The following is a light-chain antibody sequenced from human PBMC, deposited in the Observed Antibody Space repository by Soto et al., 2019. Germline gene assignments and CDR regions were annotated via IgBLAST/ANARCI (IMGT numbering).Light chain of an antibody. V-gene: IGLV2-23*01. CDR3: CSYAGSSTLRV. CDR1: SSDVGSYNL. CDR2: EGS. J-gene: IGLJ2*01. Sequence: QSALTQPASVSGSPGQSITISCTGTSSDVGSYNLVSWYQQHPGKAPKLMIYEGSKRPSGVSNRFSGSKSGNTASLTISGLQAEDEADYYCCSYAGSSTLRVFGRGTKLTVL.